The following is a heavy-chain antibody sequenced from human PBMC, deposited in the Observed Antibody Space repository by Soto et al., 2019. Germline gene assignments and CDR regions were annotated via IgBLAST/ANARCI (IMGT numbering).Heavy chain of an antibody. CDR1: GFTFSYNG. D-gene: IGHD6-19*01. J-gene: IGHJ4*02. CDR3: AKDANQQWLAYYFDY. V-gene: IGHV3-30*18. CDR2: ISYDGSNE. Sequence: PGGFLRRSCADSGFTFSYNGIHWVRQAPGKGLEWVAVISYDGSNEYYADSVKGRFAISRDNSKNTLYLQMNSLRAEDTAVYYCAKDANQQWLAYYFDYWGQGTQVTVTS.